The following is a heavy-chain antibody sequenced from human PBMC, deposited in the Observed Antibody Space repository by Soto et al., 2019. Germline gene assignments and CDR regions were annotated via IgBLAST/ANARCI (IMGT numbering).Heavy chain of an antibody. CDR3: ARDKRLLWSGYDLYGMDV. Sequence: PSETLSLTCTVSGGSISSGDYYWSWIRQPPGKGLEWIGYIYYSGSTYYNPSLKSRVIISVDTSKNQFSLKLSSVTAADTAVYYCARDKRLLWSGYDLYGMDVWGQGTTVTVSS. CDR2: IYYSGST. J-gene: IGHJ6*02. CDR1: GGSISSGDYY. D-gene: IGHD3-3*01. V-gene: IGHV4-30-4*01.